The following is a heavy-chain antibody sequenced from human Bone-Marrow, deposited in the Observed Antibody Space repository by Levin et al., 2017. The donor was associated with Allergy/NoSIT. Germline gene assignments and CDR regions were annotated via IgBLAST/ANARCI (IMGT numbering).Heavy chain of an antibody. Sequence: GGSLRLSCATSGFTVGDYAMNWFRQAPGKELEWVGFIRSRAYGGTSEYAASVKGRFSISRDDSKSIAYLQMNSLKTEDTAVYFCTRDHFRPGDYFDYWGQGTLVTVSS. CDR3: TRDHFRPGDYFDY. CDR2: IRSRAYGGTS. CDR1: GFTVGDYA. J-gene: IGHJ4*02. D-gene: IGHD3-3*02. V-gene: IGHV3-49*03.